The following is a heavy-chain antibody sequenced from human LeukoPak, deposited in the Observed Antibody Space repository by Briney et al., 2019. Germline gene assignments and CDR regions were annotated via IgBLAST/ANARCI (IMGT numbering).Heavy chain of an antibody. CDR1: GRTFSTYA. D-gene: IGHD1-1*01. V-gene: IGHV1-69*13. J-gene: IGHJ6*03. CDR3: ARDPAERLRGASYYYYMDV. Sequence: SVKVSCTASGRTFSTYAISWVRQAPGQALEWMGGIIPMFGTANYAQKFQGRVTITADESTSTAYMELSGLRSGDTAVYYCARDPAERLRGASYYYYMDVRGKGTTVTVSS. CDR2: IIPMFGTA.